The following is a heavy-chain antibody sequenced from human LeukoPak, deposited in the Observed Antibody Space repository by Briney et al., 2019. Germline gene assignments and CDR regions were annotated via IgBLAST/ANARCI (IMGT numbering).Heavy chain of an antibody. CDR1: GFTFSSNG. Sequence: GGSLRLSCAASGFTFSSNGMHWVRQAPGKGLEWVAVIWYDGSNKYYADSVKGRFTISRDNSKNTLYLQMNSLRAEDTAVYYCAKLEYWFDYWGQGTLVTVSS. D-gene: IGHD2-8*02. V-gene: IGHV3-33*06. CDR3: AKLEYWFDY. J-gene: IGHJ4*02. CDR2: IWYDGSNK.